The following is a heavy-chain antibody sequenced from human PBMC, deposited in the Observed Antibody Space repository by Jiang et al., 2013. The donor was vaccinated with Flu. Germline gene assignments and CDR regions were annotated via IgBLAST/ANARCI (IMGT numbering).Heavy chain of an antibody. Sequence: PGASVKVSCKASGYTFTSYAMNWVRQAPGQGLEWMGWINTNTGNPTYAQGFTGRFVFSLDTSVSTAYLQISSLKAEDTAVYYCARDLYYYDSSGYLNVDYWGQGTLVTVSS. V-gene: IGHV7-4-1*02. D-gene: IGHD3-22*01. CDR2: INTNTGNP. CDR1: GYTFTSYA. CDR3: ARDLYYYDSSGYLNVDY. J-gene: IGHJ4*02.